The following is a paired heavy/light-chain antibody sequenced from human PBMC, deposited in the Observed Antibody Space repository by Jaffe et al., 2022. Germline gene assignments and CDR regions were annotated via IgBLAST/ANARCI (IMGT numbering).Light chain of an antibody. J-gene: IGLJ1*01. Sequence: QSALTQPRSVSGSPGQSVTISCTGTSSDVGGYNYVSWYQQHPGKAPKLMIYDVSKRPSGVPDRFSGSKSGNTASLTISGLQAEDEADYYCCSYAGSYSHVFGTGTKVTVL. CDR2: DVS. V-gene: IGLV2-11*01. CDR3: CSYAGSYSHV. CDR1: SSDVGGYNY.
Heavy chain of an antibody. J-gene: IGHJ4*02. Sequence: QVQLQESGPGLVKPSETLSLTCTVSGGSISSYYWSWIRQPPGKGLEWIGYIYYSGSTNYNPSLKSRVTISVDTSKNQFSLKLSSVTAADTAVYYCARASAYDFWSGYVYYFDYWGQGTLVTVSS. CDR2: IYYSGST. D-gene: IGHD3-3*01. V-gene: IGHV4-59*01. CDR3: ARASAYDFWSGYVYYFDY. CDR1: GGSISSYY.